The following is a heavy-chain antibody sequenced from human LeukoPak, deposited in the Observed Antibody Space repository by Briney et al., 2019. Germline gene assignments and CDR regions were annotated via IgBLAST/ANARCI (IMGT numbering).Heavy chain of an antibody. CDR1: GFTFSNYA. V-gene: IGHV3-23*01. CDR2: ISGGGGTT. Sequence: GGSLRLSCAASGFTFSNYAMSWVRQAPGKRLEWVSAISGGGGTTYYADSVKGWLPISRDNSKNTLYLQMNSLRAEDTAVYYCAKADIVGAWRHYFDYWGQGTLITVSS. CDR3: AKADIVGAWRHYFDY. D-gene: IGHD1-26*01. J-gene: IGHJ4*02.